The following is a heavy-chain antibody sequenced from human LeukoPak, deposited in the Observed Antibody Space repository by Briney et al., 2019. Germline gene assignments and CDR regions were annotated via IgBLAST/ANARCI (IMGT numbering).Heavy chain of an antibody. J-gene: IGHJ6*02. CDR3: ARDPTTSRTGDYYGMDV. CDR1: GFTFSSYS. Sequence: GGSLRLSCAASGFTFSSYSMNWVRQAPGKGLEWVSSISSSSSYIYYADSVKSRFTISRDNAKNSLYLQMNSLRAEGTAVYYCARDPTTSRTGDYYGMDVWGQGTTVTVSS. D-gene: IGHD4-4*01. CDR2: ISSSSSYI. V-gene: IGHV3-21*01.